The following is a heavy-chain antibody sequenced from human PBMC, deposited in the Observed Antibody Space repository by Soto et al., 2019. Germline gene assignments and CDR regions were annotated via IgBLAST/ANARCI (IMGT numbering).Heavy chain of an antibody. D-gene: IGHD3-10*01. J-gene: IGHJ4*02. CDR3: VKEFRGAFDY. CDR2: IFSGGNA. V-gene: IGHV3-53*01. Sequence: PXGSLRLSCSVSGVTANSNFMSWVRQAPGKGLEWVSVIFSGGNADYADSVKGRFIMSRDISKNTLYLQMNSLRAEDTAVYFCVKEFRGAFDYWGQGTLVTVSS. CDR1: GVTANSNF.